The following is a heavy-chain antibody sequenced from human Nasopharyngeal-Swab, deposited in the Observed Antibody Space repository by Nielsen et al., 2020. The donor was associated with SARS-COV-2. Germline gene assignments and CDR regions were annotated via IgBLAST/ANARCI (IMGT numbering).Heavy chain of an antibody. D-gene: IGHD3-10*01. J-gene: IGHJ4*02. CDR1: GFTFSSYG. V-gene: IGHV3-33*01. Sequence: GGSLRLSCAASGFTFSSYGMHWVRQAPGKGLEWVAVIWYDGSNKYYADSVQGRFTISRDNSKNTLYLQMNSLRAEDTAVYYCAREWRAGGYGSGSYRNYWGQGTLVTVSS. CDR3: AREWRAGGYGSGSYRNY. CDR2: IWYDGSNK.